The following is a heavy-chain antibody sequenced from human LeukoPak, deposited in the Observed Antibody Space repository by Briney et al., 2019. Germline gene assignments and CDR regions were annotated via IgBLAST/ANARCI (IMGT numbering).Heavy chain of an antibody. CDR2: INHSGST. CDR1: AGSFSGYY. CDR3: ARQNYTPWFDP. V-gene: IGHV4-34*01. Sequence: PSETLSLTCAVYAGSFSGYYWSWIRQPPGKGLEWIGEINHSGSTNYNPSLKSRVTISVDTSKNQFSLKLSSVTAADTAVYYCARQNYTPWFDPWGQGTLVTVSS. J-gene: IGHJ5*02. D-gene: IGHD5-24*01.